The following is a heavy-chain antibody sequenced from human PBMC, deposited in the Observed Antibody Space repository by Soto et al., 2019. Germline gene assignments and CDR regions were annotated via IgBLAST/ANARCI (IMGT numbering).Heavy chain of an antibody. CDR1: GGTFSSYA. J-gene: IGHJ3*02. Sequence: QVQLVQSGAEVKKPGSSVKVSSKASGGTFSSYAISWVRQAPGQGLEWMGGIIPIFGTANYAQKFQGRVTITADESTSTAYMELSSLRSEDTAVYYCARDRTPSIAAAEDAFDIWGQGTMVTVSS. V-gene: IGHV1-69*01. D-gene: IGHD6-13*01. CDR3: ARDRTPSIAAAEDAFDI. CDR2: IIPIFGTA.